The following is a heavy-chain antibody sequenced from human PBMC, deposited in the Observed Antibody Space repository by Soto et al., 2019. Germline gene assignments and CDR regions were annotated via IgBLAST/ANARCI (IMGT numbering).Heavy chain of an antibody. J-gene: IGHJ3*02. D-gene: IGHD3-22*01. Sequence: GSGPTLVNPTQTLTLTCTFSGFSLSTSGVGVGWIRQPPGKALEWLALIYWDDDKRYSPSLKSRLTITKDTSKNQVVLTMTNMDPVDTATYYCAHRLRHYYDGSGYFDAFDIWGQGTMVTVSS. CDR2: IYWDDDK. CDR3: AHRLRHYYDGSGYFDAFDI. V-gene: IGHV2-5*02. CDR1: GFSLSTSGVG.